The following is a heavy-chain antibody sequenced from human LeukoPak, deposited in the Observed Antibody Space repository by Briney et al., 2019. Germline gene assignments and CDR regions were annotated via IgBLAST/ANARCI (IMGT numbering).Heavy chain of an antibody. D-gene: IGHD2-15*01. V-gene: IGHV7-4-1*02. CDR2: INTNTGNP. Sequence: ASVKVSCKASGYTFTSYAMNWVRQAPGQGLEWMGWINTNTGNPTYAQGFTGRFVFSLDTSVSTAYLQISSLKAEDTAVYYCARPVEVVAADNYYYYGMDVWGQGTTVTVSS. CDR3: ARPVEVVAADNYYYYGMDV. J-gene: IGHJ6*02. CDR1: GYTFTSYA.